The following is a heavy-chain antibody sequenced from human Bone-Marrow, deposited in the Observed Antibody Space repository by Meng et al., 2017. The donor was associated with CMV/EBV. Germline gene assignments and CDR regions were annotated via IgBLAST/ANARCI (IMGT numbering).Heavy chain of an antibody. CDR1: GGSVSSGSYY. CDR2: IYYSGST. V-gene: IGHV4-61*01. CDR3: ASGRVVPAADVGYYYYGMDV. Sequence: SETLSLTCTVSGGSVSSGSYYWSWIRQPPGKGLEWIGYIYYSGSTNYNPSLKSRVTISVDTSKNQFSLKLSSVTAADTAVYYCASGRVVPAADVGYYYYGMDVWGQGTTVTV. J-gene: IGHJ6*02. D-gene: IGHD2-2*01.